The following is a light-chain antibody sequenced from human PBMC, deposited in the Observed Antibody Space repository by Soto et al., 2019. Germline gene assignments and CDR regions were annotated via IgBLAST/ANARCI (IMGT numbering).Light chain of an antibody. CDR2: EVS. Sequence: QSALTQPASVSGSPGQSITISCTGTSSDVGGYKHVSWYQHHPGKAPKLMIYEVSNRPSGVSNRFSGSKSGYTASLTISGLQAEDQADPSRNSQTSRGTRVFGTGTKVTVL. CDR3: NSQTSRGTRV. V-gene: IGLV2-14*01. CDR1: SSDVGGYKH. J-gene: IGLJ1*01.